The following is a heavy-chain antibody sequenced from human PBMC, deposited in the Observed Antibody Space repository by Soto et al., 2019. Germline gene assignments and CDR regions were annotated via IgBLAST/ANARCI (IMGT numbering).Heavy chain of an antibody. CDR3: AKDLRREYWFEP. CDR1: GFTFSIYA. J-gene: IGHJ5*02. Sequence: GGALRLSCAASGFTFSIYAMSLVRQAPGKGLEWVSAISGSGGSTYYADSVKGRFTISRDNSKNTLYLQMNSLRAEDTAVYYCAKDLRREYWFEPWGQGTLVTVSS. V-gene: IGHV3-23*01. CDR2: ISGSGGST.